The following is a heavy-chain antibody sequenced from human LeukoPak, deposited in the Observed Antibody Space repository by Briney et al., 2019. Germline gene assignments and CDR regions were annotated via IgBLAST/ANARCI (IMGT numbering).Heavy chain of an antibody. D-gene: IGHD6-13*01. CDR1: GFTFSSYG. CDR2: ISYDGSNK. Sequence: PGGSLRLSCAVSGFTFSSYGMHWVRQTPGKGLEWVAVISYDGSNKYYAASVKGRFTISRDNSKNTRYLQMSSLRTEDTAMYYCASEGIAAAADIWGQGTMVTVSS. CDR3: ASEGIAAAADI. J-gene: IGHJ3*02. V-gene: IGHV3-30*03.